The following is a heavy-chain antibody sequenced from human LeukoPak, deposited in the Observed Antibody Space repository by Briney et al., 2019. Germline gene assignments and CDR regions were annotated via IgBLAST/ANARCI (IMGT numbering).Heavy chain of an antibody. CDR1: GFTFSGSA. D-gene: IGHD1-1*01. CDR3: AKATGTLTN. J-gene: IGHJ4*02. CDR2: IRSKANSYAT. Sequence: PGGSLRLSCAASGFTFSGSAMHWVRQASGKGLEWVGRIRSKANSYATAYAASVKGRFTISRDNSKNTLYLQMNSLTAEDTAIFYCAKATGTLTNWGQGILVTVSS. V-gene: IGHV3-73*01.